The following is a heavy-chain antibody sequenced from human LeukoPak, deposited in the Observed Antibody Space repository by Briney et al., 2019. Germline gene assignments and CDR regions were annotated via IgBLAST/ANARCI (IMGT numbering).Heavy chain of an antibody. V-gene: IGHV3-23*01. J-gene: IGHJ4*02. D-gene: IGHD3-10*01. Sequence: GGSLRLSCAASGFAFSSYAMSWVRQPPGKGLEWVSVISRRDDYTYYADSVKGRFTISRDNSMNTLYLQMNTLRAEDTAVYYCANDYRSGSFHDFWGQGTLVTVSS. CDR3: ANDYRSGSFHDF. CDR2: ISRRDDYT. CDR1: GFAFSSYA.